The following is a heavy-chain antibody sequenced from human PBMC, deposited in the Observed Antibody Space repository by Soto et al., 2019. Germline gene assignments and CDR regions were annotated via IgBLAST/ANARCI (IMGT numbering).Heavy chain of an antibody. D-gene: IGHD3-22*01. CDR2: LYHTGST. Sequence: SETLSLTCTVSGDSITSDNFYWGWTRQPPGKGLEWIGTLYHTGSTYKNPSFRGRATISVDTSKNQFSLKVSSVTAADTAVYHCARTDRAIFYGMDVWRQGTTVTVSS. J-gene: IGHJ6*02. V-gene: IGHV4-39*07. CDR1: GDSITSDNFY. CDR3: ARTDRAIFYGMDV.